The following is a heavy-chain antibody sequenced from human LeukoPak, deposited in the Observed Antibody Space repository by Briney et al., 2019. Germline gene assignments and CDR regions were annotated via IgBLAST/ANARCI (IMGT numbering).Heavy chain of an antibody. CDR2: INPNSGGT. CDR3: AREWCSSTSCYHLDY. V-gene: IGHV1-2*02. J-gene: IGHJ4*02. CDR1: GYTFTGYY. Sequence: ASVKVSCKASGYTFTGYYMHWVRQAPGQGLEWMGWINPNSGGTNYAQKLQGRVTMTTDTSTSTAYMELRSLRSDDTAVYYCAREWCSSTSCYHLDYWGQGTLVTVSS. D-gene: IGHD2-2*01.